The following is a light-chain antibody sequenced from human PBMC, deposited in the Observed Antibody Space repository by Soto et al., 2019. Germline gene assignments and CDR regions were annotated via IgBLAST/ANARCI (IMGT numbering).Light chain of an antibody. CDR1: SSDVGGSNY. J-gene: IGLJ3*02. CDR3: ASYTIIRTWV. CDR2: EVN. V-gene: IGLV2-14*01. Sequence: QSALTQPASVSGSPGQSITISCTGTSSDVGGSNYVSWYQQHPGKAPKLMIYEVNHLPSGVSNRFSGSKSGNMASLTISGLQAEDEAVYYCASYTIIRTWVFGGGTKLTVL.